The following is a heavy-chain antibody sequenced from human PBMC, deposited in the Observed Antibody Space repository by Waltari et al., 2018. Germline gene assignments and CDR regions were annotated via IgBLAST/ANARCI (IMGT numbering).Heavy chain of an antibody. CDR1: GFTFSDYW. CDR3: ARDVGNVGGNY. J-gene: IGHJ4*02. D-gene: IGHD3-10*01. CDR2: IKQDGSDI. Sequence: EVQLVESGGGLVQPGGSLRLSWLVSGFTFSDYWMSWVRQAPGKGLEWVANIKQDGSDIYYADSVKGRFTISRDNAKNSLYLQMNSLRAEDTAVYYCARDVGNVGGNYWGQGTLVTVSS. V-gene: IGHV3-7*01.